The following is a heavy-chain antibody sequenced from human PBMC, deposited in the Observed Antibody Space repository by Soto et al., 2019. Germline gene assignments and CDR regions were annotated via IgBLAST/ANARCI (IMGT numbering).Heavy chain of an antibody. J-gene: IGHJ4*02. Sequence: QVQLVQSGAEVREPGASVKVSCKASGYTFTNYGVSWVRQAPGQGLEWMGWIGGYKGNTNYAQKLQGRVTLTTDTSTSTAYMELSSLRSDDTAGYYCAPHTLDTGMPSGYWGQGTLVTVSS. D-gene: IGHD5-18*01. CDR2: IGGYKGNT. CDR1: GYTFTNYG. V-gene: IGHV1-18*01. CDR3: APHTLDTGMPSGY.